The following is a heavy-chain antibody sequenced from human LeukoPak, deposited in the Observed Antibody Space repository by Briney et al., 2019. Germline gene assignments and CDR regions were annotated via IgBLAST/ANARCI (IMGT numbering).Heavy chain of an antibody. CDR1: GYSFTGYW. CDR2: IYPGDSDT. V-gene: IGHV5-51*01. J-gene: IGHJ3*02. Sequence: GESLKISCKGSGYSFTGYWIGWVRQMPGKGLEYMGIIYPGDSDTTYSPSFQGQVTISADKSISTAYLQWTSLKASDTAMYFCARHRDDSSAFDNWGQGTMVTVSS. CDR3: ARHRDDSSAFDN. D-gene: IGHD4-11*01.